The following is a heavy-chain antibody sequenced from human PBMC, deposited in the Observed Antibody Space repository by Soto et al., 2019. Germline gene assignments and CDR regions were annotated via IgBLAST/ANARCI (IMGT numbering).Heavy chain of an antibody. CDR1: GFTVSTNY. CDR3: ERVTTLAFDY. Sequence: GGSLRLSCAGPGFTVSTNYMSWVRQAPGKGLEWVSVIYSDGRTYYADSVKGRFTISRDNSKNTLYLQMNSLRAEDTAVYYCERVTTLAFDYWGQGNLVTVSS. V-gene: IGHV3-66*01. D-gene: IGHD3-22*01. CDR2: IYSDGRT. J-gene: IGHJ4*02.